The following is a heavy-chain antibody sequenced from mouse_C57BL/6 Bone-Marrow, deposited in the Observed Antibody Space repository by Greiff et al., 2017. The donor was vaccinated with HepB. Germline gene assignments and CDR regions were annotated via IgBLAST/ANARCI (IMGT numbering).Heavy chain of an antibody. CDR2: ISYSGST. J-gene: IGHJ3*01. Sequence: EVQLVESGPGMVKPSQSLSLTCTVTGYSITSGYDWHWIRHFPGNKLEWMGYISYSGSTNYNPSLKSRISITHDTSKNHFFLKLNSVTTEDTATYYCARGGKKEYDYDVRAWFAYWGQGTLVTVSA. CDR1: GYSITSGYD. D-gene: IGHD2-4*01. V-gene: IGHV3-1*01. CDR3: ARGGKKEYDYDVRAWFAY.